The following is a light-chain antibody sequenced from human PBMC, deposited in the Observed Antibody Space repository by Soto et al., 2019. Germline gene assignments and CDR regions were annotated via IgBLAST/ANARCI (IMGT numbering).Light chain of an antibody. CDR2: TAS. J-gene: IGKJ4*01. Sequence: DIQMTQSPSSLSASVGDRVTITCRASQSISSSLNWYQQKPGQPPKLLIYTASTLQSGVPSRFSGSGSGTDFTLTISSLQPDDFATYYCQQSYNTPITFGGGTKVEIQ. CDR3: QQSYNTPIT. V-gene: IGKV1-39*01. CDR1: QSISSS.